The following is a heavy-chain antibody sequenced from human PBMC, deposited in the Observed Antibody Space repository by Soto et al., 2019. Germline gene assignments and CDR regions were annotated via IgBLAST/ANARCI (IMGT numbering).Heavy chain of an antibody. CDR2: ISGGGSYI. CDR1: GFTFSDEN. V-gene: IGHV3-21*06. CDR3: AIHSDCDSTPCFFPPHV. J-gene: IGHJ6*02. Sequence: GGSLRLSCSASGFTFSDENMSWVRQVPGKGLEWVSGISGGGSYIFYADSVQGRFSISRDNPKNSLFLEMNSLRVEDTAVYYCAIHSDCDSTPCFFPPHVWRQGTTVAVSS. D-gene: IGHD2-21*01.